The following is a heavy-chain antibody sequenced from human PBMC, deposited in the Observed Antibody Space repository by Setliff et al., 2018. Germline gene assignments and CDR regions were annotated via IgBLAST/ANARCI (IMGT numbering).Heavy chain of an antibody. J-gene: IGHJ6*03. CDR1: GGTFSSYA. CDR2: IIPIFGTA. CDR3: ARSRDYYDHYYMDV. Sequence: ASVKVSCKASGGTFSSYAISWVRQAPGQGLEWMGGIIPIFGTANYAQKFQGRVTITADESTSTAYMELSSLRSEDTAVYYCARSRDYYDHYYMDVWGKGTTVTVSS. V-gene: IGHV1-69*13.